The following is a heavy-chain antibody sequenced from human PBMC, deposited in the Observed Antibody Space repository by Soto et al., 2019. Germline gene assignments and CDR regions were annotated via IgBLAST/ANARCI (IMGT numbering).Heavy chain of an antibody. V-gene: IGHV4-39*01. CDR3: ARHLGTFSDY. Sequence: PSETLSLTCTVSGGSISSSSYYWGWIRQPPGKGLEWIGSIYYSGSTYYNPSLKSRVTISVDTSKNQFSLKLSSVTAADTAVYYCARHLGTFSDYWGQGTLVTVSS. J-gene: IGHJ4*02. CDR1: GGSISSSSYY. CDR2: IYYSGST.